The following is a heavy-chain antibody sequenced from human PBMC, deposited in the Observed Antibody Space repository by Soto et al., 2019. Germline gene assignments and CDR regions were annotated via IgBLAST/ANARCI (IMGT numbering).Heavy chain of an antibody. CDR3: AKDRGVYGNGGSCYLNWFDP. Sequence: EVQLLESGGGLVQPGGSLRLSCTASEFTFSNYAMSWVRQAPGRGLEWVSSISGSGFSTYYADSVKGRFTISRDNSKSTLYLQMNSLRAEDTAVYYCAKDRGVYGNGGSCYLNWFDPWGQGTLVTVSS. CDR1: EFTFSNYA. D-gene: IGHD2-15*01. J-gene: IGHJ5*02. V-gene: IGHV3-23*01. CDR2: ISGSGFST.